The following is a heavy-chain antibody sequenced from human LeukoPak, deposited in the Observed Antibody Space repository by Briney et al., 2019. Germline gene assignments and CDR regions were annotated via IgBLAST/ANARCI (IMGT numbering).Heavy chain of an antibody. CDR3: ARGTGSDFES. J-gene: IGHJ4*02. CDR2: IYYNGAT. D-gene: IGHD2-2*01. CDR1: GDSISSSNYY. V-gene: IGHV4-39*07. Sequence: SETLSLTCTVSGDSISSSNYYWGWIRQPPGKGLEWIGTIYYNGATQYNPSLRSRVTMSVDTSQNQFSLRVNSVTAADTAVYYCARGTGSDFESWGQGTLVTVSS.